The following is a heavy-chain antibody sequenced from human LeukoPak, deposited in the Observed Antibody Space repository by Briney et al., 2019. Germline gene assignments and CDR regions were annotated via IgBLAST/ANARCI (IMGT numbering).Heavy chain of an antibody. V-gene: IGHV1-18*01. D-gene: IGHD3-16*02. CDR3: ARDRGDYDYVWGSYRLEYFQH. CDR2: ISAYNGNT. CDR1: GYTFTSYG. Sequence: ASVKVSCKASGYTFTSYGISWVRQAPGQGLEWMGWISAYNGNTNYAQKLQGRVTMTTDTSTSTAYMELRSLRSDDTAVYYCARDRGDYDYVWGSYRLEYFQHWGQGTLVTVSS. J-gene: IGHJ1*01.